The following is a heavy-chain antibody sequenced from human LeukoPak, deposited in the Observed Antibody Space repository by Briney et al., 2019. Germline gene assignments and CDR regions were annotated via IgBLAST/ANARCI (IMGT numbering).Heavy chain of an antibody. D-gene: IGHD3-22*01. CDR3: ARGLRDSSGREYFQH. CDR1: GYTFTSYD. J-gene: IGHJ1*01. CDR2: MNPNSGNT. Sequence: ASVKVSCKASGYTFTSYDISWVRQATGQGLEWMGWMNPNSGNTGYAQKFRGRATMTRNTSISTAYMELSSLRSEDTAVYYCARGLRDSSGREYFQHWGQGTLVTVSS. V-gene: IGHV1-8*01.